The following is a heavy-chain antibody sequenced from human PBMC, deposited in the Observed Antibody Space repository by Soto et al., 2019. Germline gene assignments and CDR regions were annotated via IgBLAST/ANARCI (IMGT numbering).Heavy chain of an antibody. CDR2: ISGSGTTA. CDR1: GFVFSSYA. CDR3: AKTTDGWFSAFEI. Sequence: PGGSLRLSCAASGFVFSSYAMSWFRQAPGKGLEWVSAISGSGTTAYYADSVKGRFIFSRDNPKNTMYLQMNSLRAEDTAVYFCAKTTDGWFSAFEIWGQGTVVTVSS. D-gene: IGHD6-19*01. J-gene: IGHJ3*02. V-gene: IGHV3-23*01.